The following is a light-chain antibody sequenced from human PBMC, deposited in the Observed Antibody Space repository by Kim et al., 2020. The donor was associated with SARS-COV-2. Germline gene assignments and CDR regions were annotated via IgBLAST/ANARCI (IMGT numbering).Light chain of an antibody. Sequence: AHINFKSSQSVLYSSNNKNYLTWYQQKPGQPPKLLIYWASTRESGVPDRFSGSGSGTDFTLTISSLQAEDVAIYYCQQYYSTPWTFGQGTKVEI. CDR2: WAS. CDR1: QSVLYSSNNKNY. J-gene: IGKJ1*01. V-gene: IGKV4-1*01. CDR3: QQYYSTPWT.